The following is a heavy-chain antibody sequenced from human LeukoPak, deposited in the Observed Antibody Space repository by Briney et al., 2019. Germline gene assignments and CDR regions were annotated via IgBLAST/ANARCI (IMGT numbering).Heavy chain of an antibody. D-gene: IGHD6-19*01. Sequence: PSETLSLTCSVSGVSISAYYWSWIRQPAGKGLEWIGRIYPGESIYASENTNYNPSLKSRVSMSGDTSKNQVSLKLRSVTAADTAVYYCARGLTRSGWYVSDYWGQGTLVTVSS. V-gene: IGHV4-4*07. CDR2: IYPGESIYASENT. CDR1: GVSISAYY. CDR3: ARGLTRSGWYVSDY. J-gene: IGHJ4*02.